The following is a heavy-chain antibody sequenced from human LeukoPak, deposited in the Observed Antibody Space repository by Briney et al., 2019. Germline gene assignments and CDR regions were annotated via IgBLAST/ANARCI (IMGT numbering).Heavy chain of an antibody. V-gene: IGHV4-30-4*01. CDR2: IYYSGST. CDR1: GGSISSGDYY. Sequence: SETLSLTCTVSGGSISSGDYYWSWLRQPPGKGLEWIGYIYYSGSTYYNPSLKSRVTISVDTSKNQFSLKLSSVTAADTAVYYCARDSYGAGIYYWGQGTLVTVSS. J-gene: IGHJ4*02. D-gene: IGHD4-17*01. CDR3: ARDSYGAGIYY.